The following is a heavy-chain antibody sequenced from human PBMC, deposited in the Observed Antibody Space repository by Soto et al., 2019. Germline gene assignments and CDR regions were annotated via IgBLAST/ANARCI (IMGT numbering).Heavy chain of an antibody. D-gene: IGHD2-21*02. CDR1: GVSVSNRTHY. Sequence: SETLSLTCEVSGVSVSNRTHYWTWIRQPPGKGLEWIGCLYYGGTNYNHTRKSPPTIALDTPKNQISLNLSSVTAADTAVYYCVRELGLTARTDEKYYYYASDVWGQATTVTVAS. CDR2: LYYGGT. V-gene: IGHV4-61*01. CDR3: VRELGLTARTDEKYYYYASDV. J-gene: IGHJ6*02.